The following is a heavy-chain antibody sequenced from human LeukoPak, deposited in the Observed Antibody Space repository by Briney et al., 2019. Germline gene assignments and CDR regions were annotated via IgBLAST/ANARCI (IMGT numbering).Heavy chain of an antibody. CDR2: INHSGST. J-gene: IGHJ4*02. D-gene: IGHD3-10*01. CDR3: AREIRGVILATFDY. CDR1: GGSFSGYY. Sequence: SETLSLTCAVYGGSFSGYYWSWIRQPPGKGLEWIGEINHSGSTNYNPSLKSRVTISVDTSKNQFSLKLSSVTAADTAVYYCAREIRGVILATFDYWGRGTLVTVSS. V-gene: IGHV4-34*01.